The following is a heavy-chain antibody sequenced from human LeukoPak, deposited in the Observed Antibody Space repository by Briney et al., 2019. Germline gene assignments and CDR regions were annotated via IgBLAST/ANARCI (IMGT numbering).Heavy chain of an antibody. D-gene: IGHD3-22*01. Sequence: GGSLRLSCAASGFTFSSYWMHWVRQAPGKGLVWVSRINSDGSSTRYADSVKGRFTISRDNSKNTLYLQMNSLRAEDTAVYYCAIEDSSGYYPNAFDIWGQGTMVTVSS. CDR1: GFTFSSYW. CDR3: AIEDSSGYYPNAFDI. J-gene: IGHJ3*02. V-gene: IGHV3-74*01. CDR2: INSDGSST.